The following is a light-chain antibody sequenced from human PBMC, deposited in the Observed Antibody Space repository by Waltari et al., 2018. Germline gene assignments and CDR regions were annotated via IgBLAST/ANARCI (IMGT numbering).Light chain of an antibody. J-gene: IGLJ3*02. CDR2: RNN. CDR3: AAWDDSLSGRWV. CDR1: SSNIGSNY. V-gene: IGLV1-47*01. Sequence: QSVLTQPPSASGTPGQRVTISCSGSSSNIGSNYVYWYQQLPGTAPKLLICRNNQRPSGVPDRFSGSKSGTSASLAISGLRSEDEADYYCAAWDDSLSGRWVFGGGTKLTVL.